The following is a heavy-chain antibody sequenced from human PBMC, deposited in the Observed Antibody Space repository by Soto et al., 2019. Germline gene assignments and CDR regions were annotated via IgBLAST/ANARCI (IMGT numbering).Heavy chain of an antibody. D-gene: IGHD3-10*01. Sequence: ASVQVSCKASGYTFTSYGISWVRQAPGQGLEWMGWISAYNGNTNYAQKLQGRVTMTTDTSTSTAYMELRSLRSDDTAVYYCASYTPSGYYYYGMDVWGQGTTVTVSS. CDR3: ASYTPSGYYYYGMDV. V-gene: IGHV1-18*01. CDR2: ISAYNGNT. J-gene: IGHJ6*02. CDR1: GYTFTSYG.